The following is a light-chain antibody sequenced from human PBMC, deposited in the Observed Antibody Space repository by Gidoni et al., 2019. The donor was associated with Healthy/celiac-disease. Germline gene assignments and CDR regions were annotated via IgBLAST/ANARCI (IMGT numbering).Light chain of an antibody. CDR3: MQALQTPRT. V-gene: IGKV2-28*01. CDR1: QSLLHSNGYNY. Sequence: DIVMTQSPLSLPVTPGEPASISCRSSQSLLHSNGYNYLDWYLQKPGQSPQLLIYLGSNRASGVPDRFSGGGSGTDFTLKISRVEAEDVGVYYCMQALQTPRTFXQXTKVEIK. J-gene: IGKJ1*01. CDR2: LGS.